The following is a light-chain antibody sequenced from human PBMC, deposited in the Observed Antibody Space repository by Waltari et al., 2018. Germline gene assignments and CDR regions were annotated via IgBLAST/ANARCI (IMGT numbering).Light chain of an antibody. CDR1: QSGSSN. CDR2: GAS. J-gene: IGKJ1*01. CDR3: QQYNNWPPWT. V-gene: IGKV3-15*01. Sequence: EIVMTQSPATLSVAPGERATLSCRDSQSGSSNLAWYQQQPGQAPGLIIYGASTRATGIPARFSGSGSGTEFTLTISSMQSEDFAVYYCQQYNNWPPWTFGQGTKVEIK.